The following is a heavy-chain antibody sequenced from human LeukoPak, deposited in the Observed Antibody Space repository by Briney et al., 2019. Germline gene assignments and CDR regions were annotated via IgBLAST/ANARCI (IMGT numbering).Heavy chain of an antibody. V-gene: IGHV4-59*01. D-gene: IGHD6-13*01. Sequence: PSETLSLTCTVSGGSISSYYWSWIRQPPGKGLEWIGYIYYSGSTNYNPSLKSRVTISVDTSKNQFSLKLRSVTAADTAVYYCAREVIAAAGTFFDYWGQGTLVTVSS. CDR2: IYYSGST. CDR3: AREVIAAAGTFFDY. CDR1: GGSISSYY. J-gene: IGHJ4*02.